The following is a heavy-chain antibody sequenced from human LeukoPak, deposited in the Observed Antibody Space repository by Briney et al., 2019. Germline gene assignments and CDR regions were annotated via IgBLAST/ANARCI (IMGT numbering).Heavy chain of an antibody. Sequence: GASVKVSCKASGYTFTTYEINWVRQATGQGLEWMGWMNPDSGDTAYAQKFQGRVTMTRDTSTSTVYMELSSLRSEDTAVYYCGRESLDYYYYGMDVWGQGTTVTVSS. CDR3: GRESLDYYYYGMDV. J-gene: IGHJ6*02. CDR2: MNPDSGDT. CDR1: GYTFTTYE. D-gene: IGHD3-16*01. V-gene: IGHV1-8*01.